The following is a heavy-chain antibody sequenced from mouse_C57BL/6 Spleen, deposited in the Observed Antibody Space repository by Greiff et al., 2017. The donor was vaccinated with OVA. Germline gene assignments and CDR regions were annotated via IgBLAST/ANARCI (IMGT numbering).Heavy chain of an antibody. CDR3: VRHGGYDYDGFAY. V-gene: IGHV10-1*01. J-gene: IGHJ3*01. CDR2: IRSKSNNYAT. Sequence: EVKLMESGGGLVQPKGSLKLSCAASGFSFNTYAMNWVRQAPGKGLEWVARIRSKSNNYATYYADSGKDRFTISRDDSESMLYLQMNNLKTEDTSMYYCVRHGGYDYDGFAYWGQGTLVTVSA. CDR1: GFSFNTYA. D-gene: IGHD2-4*01.